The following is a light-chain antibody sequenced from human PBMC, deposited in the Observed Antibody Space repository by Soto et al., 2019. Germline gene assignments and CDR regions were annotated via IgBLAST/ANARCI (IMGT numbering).Light chain of an antibody. V-gene: IGKV1-5*01. CDR3: QQYETFSGT. Sequence: DTQITQSPSTLSASVGDRVTVTCRARQSVSGWLAWYQQKPGEAPKLLIYDASALPRGVPSRFSGSGSGTKFTLTIASLQPDDFATYYCQQYETFSGTFGPGTKVDIK. J-gene: IGKJ1*01. CDR1: QSVSGW. CDR2: DAS.